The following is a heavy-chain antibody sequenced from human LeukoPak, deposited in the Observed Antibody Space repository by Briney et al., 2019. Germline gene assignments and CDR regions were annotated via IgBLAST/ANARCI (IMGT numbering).Heavy chain of an antibody. V-gene: IGHV3-53*01. D-gene: IGHD3-16*02. J-gene: IGHJ4*02. CDR2: IYSGGTT. Sequence: GGSLRLSCAASGFTVSSSFMSWVRQAPGKGLEWVSIIYSGGTTYYADSVKGRCTISRDNSKNTVSLQMNNLRAEDTAVYFCARHDSFIPYWGQGTLVTVTS. CDR1: GFTVSSSF. CDR3: ARHDSFIPY.